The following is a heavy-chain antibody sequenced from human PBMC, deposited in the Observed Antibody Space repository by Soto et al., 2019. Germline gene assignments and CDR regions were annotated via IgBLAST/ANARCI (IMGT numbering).Heavy chain of an antibody. CDR2: MNPNSGDT. CDR1: GFIFFTYD. D-gene: IGHD1-26*01. Sequence: ASVKVCCKASGFIFFTYDINWVRQAPGQGLEWMGWMNPNSGDTVYAQKFQGRVTMTRDTSISTAYMELSSLSSDVTALYYCARADVLGCGKRRRWDNYFSSMDVCGQGTTLAVSS. V-gene: IGHV1-8*01. CDR3: ARADVLGCGKRRRWDNYFSSMDV. J-gene: IGHJ6*02.